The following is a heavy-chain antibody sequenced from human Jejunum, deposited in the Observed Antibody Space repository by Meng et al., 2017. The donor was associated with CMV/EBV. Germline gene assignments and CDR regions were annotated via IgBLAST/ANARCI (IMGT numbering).Heavy chain of an antibody. CDR2: LIPVLNKA. D-gene: IGHD2/OR15-2a*01. Sequence: VLSGAEVKKPGSSVKVAFKTSGGSFSTYTFSWVRQAPGQGLEWMGGLIPVLNKAKSAPRFQDRVTFTADETTTTAYMELSGLTFEDTAVYFCARGRGNQPLFDFWGQGTLVTVSS. J-gene: IGHJ4*02. CDR1: GGSFSTYT. CDR3: ARGRGNQPLFDF. V-gene: IGHV1-69*10.